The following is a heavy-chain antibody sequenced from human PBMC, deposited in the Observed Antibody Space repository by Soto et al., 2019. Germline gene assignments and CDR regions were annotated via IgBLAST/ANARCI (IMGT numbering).Heavy chain of an antibody. D-gene: IGHD1-26*01. CDR3: ASGWELRMYYFDY. CDR2: IIPIFGTE. Sequence: QVQLVQSGAEVKKPGSSVKVSCKAAGGTFSSYAISWVRQAPGQGLEWLGGIIPIFGTENYAQKFQGRVTITADESTSTAYMELSSLRSEDPAVYYCASGWELRMYYFDYWGQGTLVTVSS. V-gene: IGHV1-69*01. CDR1: GGTFSSYA. J-gene: IGHJ4*02.